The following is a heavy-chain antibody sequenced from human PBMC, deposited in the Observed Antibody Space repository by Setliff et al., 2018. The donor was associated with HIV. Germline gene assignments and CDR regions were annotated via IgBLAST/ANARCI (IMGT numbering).Heavy chain of an antibody. CDR1: SGSFSDYY. CDR2: INHRGNT. V-gene: IGHV4-34*01. J-gene: IGHJ4*02. Sequence: SETLSLTCAVHSGSFSDYYWSWVRQPPGRGLEWIGEINHRGNTDYNASLKSRVTISVDTSKNQFSLKLTSVTAADTAVYHCAGLRTGIYYWGQGTLVTVS. CDR3: AGLRTGIYY. D-gene: IGHD7-27*01.